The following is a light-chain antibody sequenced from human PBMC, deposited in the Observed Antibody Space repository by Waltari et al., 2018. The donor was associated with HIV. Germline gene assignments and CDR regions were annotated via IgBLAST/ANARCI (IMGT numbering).Light chain of an antibody. CDR2: RND. J-gene: IGLJ2*01. CDR3: ATWDDSLSGVL. V-gene: IGLV1-47*01. Sequence: SVLTQPPSASGTPGQRVTISCSGSSSNIGSNYVFWYQQVPGTAPQLLLYRNDQRPSGVPDRFSGSTSGPSASLAISGLRPEDEADYYWATWDDSLSGVLFGGGTKLTVL. CDR1: SSNIGSNY.